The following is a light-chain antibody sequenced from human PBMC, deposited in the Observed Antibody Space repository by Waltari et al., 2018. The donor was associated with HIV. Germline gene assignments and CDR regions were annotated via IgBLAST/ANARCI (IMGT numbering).Light chain of an antibody. J-gene: IGLJ3*02. V-gene: IGLV1-51*01. CDR2: DKQ. CDR3: GRWDRSLSAMV. CDR1: TSNIGNNY. Sequence: QSVLTQPPSVSAAPGQKVTISCSGSTSNIGNNYVYWYQQFPETAPKLLIYDKQNVPVGMLYRFSGYTSGTSATLGITGRQTGDESDYYSGRWDRSLSAMVFGGGTKLTVL.